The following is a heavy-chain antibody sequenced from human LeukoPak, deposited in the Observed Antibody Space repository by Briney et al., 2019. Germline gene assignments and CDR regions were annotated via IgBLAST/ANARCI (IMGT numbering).Heavy chain of an antibody. CDR2: ISYDGSNK. V-gene: IGHV3-30*18. Sequence: PGRSLRLSCAASGFTFSSYGMHWVRQAPGKGLEWVAVISYDGSNKYHADSVKGRFTISRDNSKNTLYLQMNSLRAEDTAVYYCAKDLGYCSGGSCYSDVYYGVDVWGQGTTVTVSS. D-gene: IGHD2-15*01. CDR1: GFTFSSYG. CDR3: AKDLGYCSGGSCYSDVYYGVDV. J-gene: IGHJ6*02.